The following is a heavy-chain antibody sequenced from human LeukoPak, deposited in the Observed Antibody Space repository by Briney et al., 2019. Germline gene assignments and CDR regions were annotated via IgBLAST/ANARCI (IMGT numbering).Heavy chain of an antibody. CDR2: IYYSGST. D-gene: IGHD5-12*01. CDR3: ASGVDSSVDY. V-gene: IGHV4-59*01. J-gene: IGHJ4*02. Sequence: SETLSLTCTVSGGSISSYYWSWIRQPPGKGLEWIGYIYYSGSTNYNPSLKSRVTISVDTSKNQFSLKLSSVTAADTAVYYCASGVDSSVDYWGQGTLVTVSS. CDR1: GGSISSYY.